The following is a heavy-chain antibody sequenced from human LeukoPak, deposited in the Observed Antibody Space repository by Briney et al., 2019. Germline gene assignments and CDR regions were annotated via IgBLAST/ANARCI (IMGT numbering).Heavy chain of an antibody. CDR3: VRDFRTQLDGYSPPYHFDY. J-gene: IGHJ4*02. D-gene: IGHD5-24*01. CDR2: ISSGSSHI. CDR1: GFIFSTHS. V-gene: IGHV3-21*01. Sequence: GGSLRLSCAASGFIFSTHSMSWVRQSPGKGLEWVSSISSGSSHIYYADSMKGRFTISRGNARNSLFLQMNSLRAEDTAVYYCVRDFRTQLDGYSPPYHFDYWGQGALVTVSS.